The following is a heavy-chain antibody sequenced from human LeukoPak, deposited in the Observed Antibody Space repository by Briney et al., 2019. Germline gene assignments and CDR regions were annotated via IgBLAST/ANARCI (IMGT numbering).Heavy chain of an antibody. D-gene: IGHD1-26*01. CDR1: VAASEFIFRDYG. Sequence: QTGGSLRLSCAASVAASEFIFRDYGMHWVRQAPGKGRAWVAVIWNNGNNRYADSVRGRFTISRDDSKNTLYLQMDSLRAEDTAVYYCARDSVGVPTDFDYWGQGTLVTVSS. J-gene: IGHJ4*02. CDR2: IWNNGNNR. V-gene: IGHV3-33*08. CDR3: ARDSVGVPTDFDY.